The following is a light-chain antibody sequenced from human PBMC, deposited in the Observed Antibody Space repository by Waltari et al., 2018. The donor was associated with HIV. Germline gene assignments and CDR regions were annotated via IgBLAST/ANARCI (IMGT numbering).Light chain of an antibody. CDR3: MQALQTPLT. Sequence: DIVLTQSPLSLPVTPGVSVSISCRSSQSLLHSNGYNYLDWYLQKPGQSPQLLIYLGSNRASGVPDRFSGSGSGTDFTLKISRVEAEDVGVYYCMQALQTPLTFGGGTKVEIK. CDR1: QSLLHSNGYNY. V-gene: IGKV2-28*01. J-gene: IGKJ4*01. CDR2: LGS.